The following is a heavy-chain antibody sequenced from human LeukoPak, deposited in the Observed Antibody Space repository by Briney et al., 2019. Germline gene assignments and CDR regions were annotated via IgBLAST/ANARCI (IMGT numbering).Heavy chain of an antibody. CDR2: IRSEAYGGTT. Sequence: GGSLRLSCAASGFTFSSYEMNWVRQAPGKGLEWVGFIRSEAYGGTTQYAASVKGRFTISRDDSKSIAYLQMNSLKTEDTAVYYCTSQLQLLTFFDYWGQGTLVTVSS. V-gene: IGHV3-49*04. CDR1: GFTFSSYE. J-gene: IGHJ4*02. D-gene: IGHD6-13*01. CDR3: TSQLQLLTFFDY.